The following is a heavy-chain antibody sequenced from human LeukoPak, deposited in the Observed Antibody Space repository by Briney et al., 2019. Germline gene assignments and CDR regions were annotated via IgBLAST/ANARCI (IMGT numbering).Heavy chain of an antibody. Sequence: PGGSLRLSCAASGFTFSSYGMHWVRQAPGKGLEWVAFIRYDGSNKYYADSVKGRFTISRDNSKNTLYLQMNSLRAEDTAVYYCAKSPYSNYGYYYYYYMDVWGKGTTVTVSS. D-gene: IGHD4-11*01. CDR3: AKSPYSNYGYYYYYYMDV. CDR1: GFTFSSYG. J-gene: IGHJ6*03. V-gene: IGHV3-30*02. CDR2: IRYDGSNK.